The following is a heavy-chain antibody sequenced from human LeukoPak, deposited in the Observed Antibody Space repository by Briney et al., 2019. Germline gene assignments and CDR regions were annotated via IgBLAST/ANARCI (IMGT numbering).Heavy chain of an antibody. CDR1: GGSISSYY. CDR2: IYYSGST. V-gene: IGHV4-59*01. CDR3: AREEYYYDSSGYYSHFDY. Sequence: PSETLSLTCTVSGGSISSYYWSWIRQPPGKGLEWIGYIYYSGSTNYNPSLKSRVTISVDTSKNQFSLKLSSVTAADTAVYYCAREEYYYDSSGYYSHFDYWGQGTLVTVSS. D-gene: IGHD3-22*01. J-gene: IGHJ4*02.